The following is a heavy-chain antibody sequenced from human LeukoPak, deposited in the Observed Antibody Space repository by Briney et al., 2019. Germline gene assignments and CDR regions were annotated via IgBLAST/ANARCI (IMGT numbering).Heavy chain of an antibody. CDR3: ARDRYSISSLYDF. J-gene: IGHJ4*02. Sequence: SGGPLRLSCAASGFTFRNYVMSWVPQAPGKGLEGCAGIGYTGVSTYYTDSVKGRFTISRDKSKNTLYLQMNSLKTEDTAVYYCARDRYSISSLYDFWGQGTLVTVSS. CDR1: GFTFRNYV. CDR2: IGYTGVST. V-gene: IGHV3-23*01. D-gene: IGHD6-6*01.